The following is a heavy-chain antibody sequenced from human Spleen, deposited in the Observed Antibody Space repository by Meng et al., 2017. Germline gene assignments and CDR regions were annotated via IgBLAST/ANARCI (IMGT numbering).Heavy chain of an antibody. D-gene: IGHD2-15*01. V-gene: IGHV4-31*03. CDR1: GGSISSGGYS. CDR3: AKRGSAGDYYFDY. Sequence: QVQLQESGPGLVKPSQTLSLTCTVSGGSISSGGYSWSWIRQHPGKGLEWIGYIYYSGSTYYNPSRKSRLTISVDTSKNQFSLKLSSVTAADTAVYYCAKRGSAGDYYFDYWGQGTLVTVSS. J-gene: IGHJ4*02. CDR2: IYYSGST.